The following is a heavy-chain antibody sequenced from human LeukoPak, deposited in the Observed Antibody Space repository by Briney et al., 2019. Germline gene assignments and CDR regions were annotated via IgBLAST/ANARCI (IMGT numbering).Heavy chain of an antibody. CDR2: IYSGGST. CDR3: ARVLPGWLTDY. V-gene: IGHV3-66*01. J-gene: IGHJ4*02. CDR1: GFTVSSNY. D-gene: IGHD2-15*01. Sequence: GGSLRLSCAASGFTVSSNYMSWVRQAPGKGLEWVSVIYSGGSTYYADSVKGRFTISRDNSKNTLYLQMNSLRAEDTAVYYCARVLPGWLTDYWGQGTLVTVSS.